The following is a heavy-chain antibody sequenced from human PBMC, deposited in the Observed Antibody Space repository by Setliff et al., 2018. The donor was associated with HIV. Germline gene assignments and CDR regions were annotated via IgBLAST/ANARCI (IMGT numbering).Heavy chain of an antibody. CDR3: ARDVRYCSSTSCYGGYYYYYMDD. CDR2: IYYSGST. CDR1: GGSISSSSYY. V-gene: IGHV4-39*07. J-gene: IGHJ6*03. Sequence: SETLSLTCTVSGGSISSSSYYWGWIRQPPGKGLEWIGSIYYSGSTYYNPSLKSRVTISVDTSKNQFSLKLSSVTAADTAVYYCARDVRYCSSTSCYGGYYYYYMDDWGKGTTVTVSS. D-gene: IGHD2-2*01.